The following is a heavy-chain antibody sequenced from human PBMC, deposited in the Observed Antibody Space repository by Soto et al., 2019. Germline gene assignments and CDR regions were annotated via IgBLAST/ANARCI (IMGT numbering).Heavy chain of an antibody. J-gene: IGHJ6*02. D-gene: IGHD3-9*01. CDR2: IYYSGST. CDR3: ARDTGYGYYYYGMDV. Sequence: QVQLQESGPGLVKPSQTLSLTCTVSGGSISSGDYHWSWIRQPPGKGLEWIGYIYYSGSTYYNPSLKSRVTISVDTSKNQFSLKLSSVTAADTAVYYCARDTGYGYYYYGMDVWGQGTTVTVSS. V-gene: IGHV4-30-4*01. CDR1: GGSISSGDYH.